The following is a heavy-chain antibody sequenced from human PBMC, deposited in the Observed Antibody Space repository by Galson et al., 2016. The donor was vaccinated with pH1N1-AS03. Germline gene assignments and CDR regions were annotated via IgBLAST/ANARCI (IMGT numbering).Heavy chain of an antibody. J-gene: IGHJ5*02. CDR1: GYTFSNFG. CDR2: ISPQNGNT. Sequence: SGYTFSNFGMSWVRQAPGRGLEWMGWISPQNGNTQYAQRLEGRVTMTTDTSTSTAYMELWSLTYDDTAVYYCARAAPFDPWGQGTLVIVSS. V-gene: IGHV1-18*04. CDR3: ARAAPFDP. D-gene: IGHD2-15*01.